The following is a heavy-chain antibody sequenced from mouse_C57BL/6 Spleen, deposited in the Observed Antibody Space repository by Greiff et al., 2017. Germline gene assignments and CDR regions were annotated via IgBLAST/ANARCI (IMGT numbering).Heavy chain of an antibody. CDR1: GYTFTSYG. CDR2: IYPRSGNT. Sequence: QVQLKESGAELARPGASVKLSCKASGYTFTSYGISWVKQRTGQGLEWIGEIYPRSGNTYYNEKFKGKATLTADKSSSTAYMELRSPTSEDSAVYFCGDDGSYYLDYWGQGTTLTVSS. D-gene: IGHD2-3*01. J-gene: IGHJ2*01. V-gene: IGHV1-81*01. CDR3: GDDGSYYLDY.